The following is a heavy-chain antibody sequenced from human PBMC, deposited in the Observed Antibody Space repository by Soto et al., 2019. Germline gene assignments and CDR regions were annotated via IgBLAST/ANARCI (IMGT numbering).Heavy chain of an antibody. CDR2: ISSSGSTI. J-gene: IGHJ6*02. CDR3: ARDRGCGGDCYTPYYYYYGMDV. V-gene: IGHV3-48*03. Sequence: ESGGGLVQPGGSLRLSCAASGFTFSSYEMNWVRQAPGKGLEWVSYISSSGSTIYYADSVKGRFTISRDNAKNSLYLQMNSLRAEDTAVYYCARDRGCGGDCYTPYYYYYGMDVWGQGTTVTVSS. CDR1: GFTFSSYE. D-gene: IGHD2-21*02.